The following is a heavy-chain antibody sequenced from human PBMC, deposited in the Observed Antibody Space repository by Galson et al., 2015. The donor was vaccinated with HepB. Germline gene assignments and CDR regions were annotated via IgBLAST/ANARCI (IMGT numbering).Heavy chain of an antibody. CDR1: GSSFSNYW. CDR2: IYPGDSDT. Sequence: QSGAEVKKSGESLKISCQGSGSSFSNYWIAWVRQMPGKGLEWMGIIYPGDSDTTYNPSFQGQVTISTDKSLSTAYLHWSSLKAPDTAMYYCATSHDYGDYRPVDDWGQVTLLTVSS. J-gene: IGHJ4*02. CDR3: ATSHDYGDYRPVDD. D-gene: IGHD4-17*01. V-gene: IGHV5-51*03.